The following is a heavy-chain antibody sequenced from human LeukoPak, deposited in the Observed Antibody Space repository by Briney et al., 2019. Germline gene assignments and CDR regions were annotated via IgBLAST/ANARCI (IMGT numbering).Heavy chain of an antibody. D-gene: IGHD4-23*01. Sequence: SETLPLTCTVSGVSISYNYWSWIRQPPGKGLEWIGQIFYTGTTEYNPSLKSRVSMSLDTSKNQFSLRLSSVTAGDTAVYYCARQHGGNYLDFWGQGTLVTVSS. V-gene: IGHV4-59*01. CDR2: IFYTGTT. J-gene: IGHJ4*02. CDR1: GVSISYNY. CDR3: ARQHGGNYLDF.